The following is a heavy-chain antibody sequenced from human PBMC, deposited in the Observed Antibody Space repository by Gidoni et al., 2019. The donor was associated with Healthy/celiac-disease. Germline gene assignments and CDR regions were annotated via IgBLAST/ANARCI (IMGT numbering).Heavy chain of an antibody. J-gene: IGHJ5*02. Sequence: QVQLHESGPGLVKPSETLSLTCPVSGGSISSYYWSWIRQPPGKGLEWIGYIYYSGSTNYNTYRKSRVTISVDTSKNKFYLKRSSVTDADRAVYYWARRGDCSSTSGSRHAWFDPWGQGTLVTVSA. V-gene: IGHV4-59*08. CDR2: IYYSGST. CDR1: GGSISSYY. CDR3: ARRGDCSSTSGSRHAWFDP. D-gene: IGHD2-2*01.